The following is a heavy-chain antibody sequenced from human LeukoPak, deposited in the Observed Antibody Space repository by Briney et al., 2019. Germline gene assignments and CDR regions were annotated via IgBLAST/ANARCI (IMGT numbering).Heavy chain of an antibody. CDR3: ARHSGPYASSWFDY. Sequence: SETLSLTCTVSGGSISSSSYYWGWIRQPPGKGLEWIGSIYYSGSTYYNPSLKSRVTISVDTSKNQFSLKLGSVTAADTAVYCCARHSGPYASSWFDYWGQGTLVTVSS. J-gene: IGHJ4*02. D-gene: IGHD6-13*01. CDR1: GGSISSSSYY. CDR2: IYYSGST. V-gene: IGHV4-39*01.